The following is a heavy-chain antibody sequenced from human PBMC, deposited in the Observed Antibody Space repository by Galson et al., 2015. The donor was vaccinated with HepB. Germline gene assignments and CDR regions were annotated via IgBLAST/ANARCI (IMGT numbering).Heavy chain of an antibody. CDR2: ISSNGGST. D-gene: IGHD6-13*01. CDR1: GFTFSSYA. V-gene: IGHV3-64*01. CDR3: ASAAAAGTGDPYYYYGMDV. J-gene: IGHJ6*02. Sequence: SLRLSCAASGFTFSSYAMHWVRQAPGKGLEYVSAISSNGGSTYYANSVKGRFTISRDNSKNTLYLQMSSLRAEDMAVYYCASAAAAGTGDPYYYYGMDVWGQGTTVTVSS.